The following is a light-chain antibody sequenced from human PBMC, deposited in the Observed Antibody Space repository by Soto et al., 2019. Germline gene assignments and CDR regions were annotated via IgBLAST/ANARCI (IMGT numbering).Light chain of an antibody. CDR3: QQYKSYPIT. V-gene: IGKV1-16*01. CDR1: QDINNC. Sequence: DIQMTQYPSSLSASVGDRVTITCRASQDINNCLAWFQQKPGKAPQSLIYGASTLQSAVPSRFSGSGSATDCTRTINSLQPEDFATYYCQQYKSYPITFGQGTRLEVK. J-gene: IGKJ5*01. CDR2: GAS.